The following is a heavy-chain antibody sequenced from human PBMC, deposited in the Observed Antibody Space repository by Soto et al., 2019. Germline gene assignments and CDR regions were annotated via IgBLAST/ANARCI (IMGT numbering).Heavy chain of an antibody. V-gene: IGHV3-30*18. CDR3: AKDVKHYHSSAYYYDDAFDI. CDR1: GFTFSSYG. J-gene: IGHJ3*02. CDR2: ISYDGSNK. D-gene: IGHD3-22*01. Sequence: QVQLVESGGGVVQPGRSLRLSCAASGFTFSSYGMHWVRQAPGKGLDWVAVISYDGSNKYYADSVKGRFTISRDNSQNTLYLPMISLRAEDTAVYYCAKDVKHYHSSAYYYDDAFDIWGQGRVVTVSS.